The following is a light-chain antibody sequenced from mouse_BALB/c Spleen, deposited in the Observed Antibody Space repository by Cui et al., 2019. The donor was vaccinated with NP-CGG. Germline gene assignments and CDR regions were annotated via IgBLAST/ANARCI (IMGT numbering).Light chain of an antibody. V-gene: IGLV1*01. CDR1: TGAVITSNY. Sequence: QAVVTQEYALTTSPGETLTLTCRSSTGAVITSNYANWVQEKPDHLFTGLIGGTNNRAPGVPARFSGSLIGDKAALTITGAQTEDEAIYFCALWYSNHWVFGGGTKLTVL. J-gene: IGLJ1*01. CDR2: GTN. CDR3: ALWYSNHWV.